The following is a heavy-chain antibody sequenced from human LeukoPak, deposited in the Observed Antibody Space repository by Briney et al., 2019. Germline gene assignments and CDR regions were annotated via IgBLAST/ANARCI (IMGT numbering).Heavy chain of an antibody. D-gene: IGHD3-10*01. CDR3: ARVRWFGELFSDY. J-gene: IGHJ4*02. CDR1: VYSFTNYG. Sequence: ASVKVSCKGSVYSFTNYGISWVRQAPGQGPQWMGWISVNNADTNYAQNFQGRVTLTTDTSTGTAYMELRSLRSDDTAVYYCARVRWFGELFSDYWGQGTLVTVSS. CDR2: ISVNNADT. V-gene: IGHV1-18*01.